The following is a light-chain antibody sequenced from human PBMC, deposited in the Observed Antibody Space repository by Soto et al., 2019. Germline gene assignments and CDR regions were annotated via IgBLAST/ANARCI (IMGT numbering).Light chain of an antibody. CDR1: QSVSSN. V-gene: IGKV3-15*01. CDR2: GAS. J-gene: IGKJ1*01. CDR3: QQYNNWPPWT. Sequence: EIVMTQSPATLYVSPGERATLSCRASQSVSSNLAWYQQKPGQAHRLLIYGASTRATGIPARFSGSGSGTEFTLTISSLQSEDFAVYYCQQYNNWPPWTFGQGTKVEIK.